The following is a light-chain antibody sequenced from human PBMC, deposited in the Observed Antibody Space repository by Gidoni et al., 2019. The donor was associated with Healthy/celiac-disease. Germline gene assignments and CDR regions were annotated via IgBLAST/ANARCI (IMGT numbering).Light chain of an antibody. CDR2: GAS. J-gene: IGKJ2*01. CDR1: QSVSSN. Sequence: IVMTPSPATLSLSPGERATLPCRASQSVSSNLAWYQQKPGQAPRLLIYGASNRATGIPARCSGSGSGTEFTLTISSLQSEDFAVYYCQQYNNWPPYTFGEGTKLEIK. V-gene: IGKV3-15*01. CDR3: QQYNNWPPYT.